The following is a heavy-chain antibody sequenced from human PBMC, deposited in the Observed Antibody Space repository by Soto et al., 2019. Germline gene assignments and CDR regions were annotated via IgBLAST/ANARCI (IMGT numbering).Heavy chain of an antibody. Sequence: GESLKISCKGFGYSFTTYWIGWVRQMPGKGLEWMGIISPGDSDIRYSPSFRGQVTISADKSVGTAYLQWSSLKASDTAMYYCARLYGSGSRRAMYNWFDPWGQGTLVTVSS. V-gene: IGHV5-51*01. CDR2: ISPGDSDI. CDR3: ARLYGSGSRRAMYNWFDP. D-gene: IGHD3-10*01. J-gene: IGHJ5*02. CDR1: GYSFTTYW.